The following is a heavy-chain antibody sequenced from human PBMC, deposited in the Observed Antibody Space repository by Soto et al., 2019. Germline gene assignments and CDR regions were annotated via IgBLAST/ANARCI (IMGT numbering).Heavy chain of an antibody. CDR2: INQDGSEK. CDR3: ARGRCSGSSCNYYFDS. D-gene: IGHD2-15*01. V-gene: IGHV3-7*01. CDR1: GFTFNIYW. J-gene: IGHJ4*02. Sequence: EVQLVESGGGLVQPGGSLRLSCAASGFTFNIYWMSWVRQAPGKGLEWVANINQDGSEKYYVDSVKGRFTISRDNAKNSLFLQMNSLRAEDTAVYYWARGRCSGSSCNYYFDSWGQGALVTVSS.